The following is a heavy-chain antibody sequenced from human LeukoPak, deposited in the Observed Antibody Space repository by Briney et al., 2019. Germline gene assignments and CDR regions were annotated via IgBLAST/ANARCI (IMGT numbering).Heavy chain of an antibody. Sequence: ASVKVSCKASGYTFTSYYMHWVRQAPGQGLEWIGIINPSGCSTTYAQKFQGRVTMNRDSSTSTVYMELSSLRSEDTAVYYCARAPDLWTDYWGQGSLVTVSS. CDR1: GYTFTSYY. CDR3: ARAPDLWTDY. J-gene: IGHJ4*02. D-gene: IGHD1-1*01. V-gene: IGHV1-46*01. CDR2: INPSGCST.